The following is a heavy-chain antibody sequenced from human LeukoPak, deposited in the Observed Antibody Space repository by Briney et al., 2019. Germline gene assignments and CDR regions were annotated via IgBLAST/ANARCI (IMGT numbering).Heavy chain of an antibody. CDR3: AKEDCSAGGCYYSYFDS. CDR1: GFTFSTYA. V-gene: IGHV3-23*01. Sequence: GGSLRLSCAASGFTFSTYAMTWVRQAPGKALEWVALIRVPGGNTYYADSVKGRFTISRDNSKNTLYLQMNSLRAEDTAVYYCAKEDCSAGGCYYSYFDSWGQGVLVTVSS. D-gene: IGHD2-15*01. CDR2: IRVPGGNT. J-gene: IGHJ4*02.